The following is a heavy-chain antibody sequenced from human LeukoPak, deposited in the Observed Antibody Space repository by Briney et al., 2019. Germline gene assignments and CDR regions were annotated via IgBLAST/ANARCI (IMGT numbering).Heavy chain of an antibody. J-gene: IGHJ6*02. CDR2: ISGSGGST. D-gene: IGHD3-10*01. V-gene: IGHV3-23*01. CDR1: GFTSSSYA. Sequence: GGSLRLSCAASGFTSSSYAMSWVRQAPGKGLEWVSAISGSGGSTYYADSVKGRFTISRDNSKNTLYLQMNSLRAEDTAVYYCAKDLVMVRGVMAHYYYYGMDVWGQGTTVTVSS. CDR3: AKDLVMVRGVMAHYYYYGMDV.